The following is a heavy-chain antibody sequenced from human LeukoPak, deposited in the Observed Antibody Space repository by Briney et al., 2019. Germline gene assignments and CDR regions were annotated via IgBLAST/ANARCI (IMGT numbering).Heavy chain of an antibody. Sequence: KTACKPSGSTSSSDTICRARHAPGQGNKWMGGIIPIFGTANYAQKFQGRVTITTDESTSTAYMELSSLRSEDTAVYYCARGPGGYYYYMDVWGKGTTVTVSS. D-gene: IGHD1-14*01. J-gene: IGHJ6*03. CDR3: ARGPGGYYYYMDV. V-gene: IGHV1-69*05. CDR2: IIPIFGTA. CDR1: GSTSSSDT.